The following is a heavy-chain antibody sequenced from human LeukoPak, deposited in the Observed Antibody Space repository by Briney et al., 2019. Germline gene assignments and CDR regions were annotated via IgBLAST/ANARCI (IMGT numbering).Heavy chain of an antibody. V-gene: IGHV4-34*01. CDR3: ARGYILTGYCFDF. CDR2: IHYTGAT. D-gene: IGHD3-9*01. Sequence: SETLSLTCAVYGGSITGYYWSWIRQTPGRGLEWVGEIHYTGATSYNPCLKSRATILTERCKNQFSLRLSSVTAADTAVYYCARGYILTGYCFDFWGQGALVTVSS. J-gene: IGHJ4*02. CDR1: GGSITGYY.